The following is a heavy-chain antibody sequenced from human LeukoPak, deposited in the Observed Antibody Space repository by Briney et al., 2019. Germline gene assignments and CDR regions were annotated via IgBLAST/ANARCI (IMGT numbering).Heavy chain of an antibody. J-gene: IGHJ4*02. Sequence: ASVKVSFKASGYTFTNYYMHWVRQAPGQGLEWMGWINPNSGDTNYAQKFQGRVTMTRDTSISTAYMELSRLRSDDTAVYYCARIGIAASGLFLHYDYWGQGTLVTVSS. CDR1: GYTFTNYY. CDR2: INPNSGDT. D-gene: IGHD6-13*01. V-gene: IGHV1-2*02. CDR3: ARIGIAASGLFLHYDY.